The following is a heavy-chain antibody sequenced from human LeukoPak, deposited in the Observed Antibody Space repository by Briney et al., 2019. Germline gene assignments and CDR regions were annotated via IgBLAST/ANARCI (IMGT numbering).Heavy chain of an antibody. CDR2: ISYSGRT. D-gene: IGHD1-26*01. Sequence: PSETLSLTCSVSGGSIGSFFWNWIRLSPGKGLEWIGYISYSGRTNYSPSLKSRVTISIDTSKNQLSLTLISVTAADTALYYCARDRSGTYYTFDVWGQGTMVSVSA. CDR3: ARDRSGTYYTFDV. CDR1: GGSIGSFF. V-gene: IGHV4-59*13. J-gene: IGHJ3*01.